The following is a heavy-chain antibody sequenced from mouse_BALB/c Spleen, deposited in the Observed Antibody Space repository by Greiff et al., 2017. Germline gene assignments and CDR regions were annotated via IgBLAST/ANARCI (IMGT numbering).Heavy chain of an antibody. CDR2: ISYDGSN. V-gene: IGHV3-6*02. Sequence: ESGPGLVKPSQSLSLTCSVTGYSITSGYYWNWIRQFPGNKLEWMGYISYDGSNNYNPSLKNRISITRDTSKNQFFLKLNSVTTEDTATYYCARGGYYYGRYWYFDVWGAGTTVTVSS. J-gene: IGHJ1*01. D-gene: IGHD1-1*01. CDR3: ARGGYYYGRYWYFDV. CDR1: GYSITSGYY.